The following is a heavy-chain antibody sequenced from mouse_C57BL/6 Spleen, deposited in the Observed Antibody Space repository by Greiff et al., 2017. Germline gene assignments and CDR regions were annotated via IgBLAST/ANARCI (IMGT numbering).Heavy chain of an antibody. J-gene: IGHJ3*01. CDR2: INPSTGGT. CDR1: GYSFTGYY. Sequence: EVQLQQSGPELVKPGASVKISCKASGYSFTGYYMNWVKQSPEKSLEWIGEINPSTGGTTYNQKFKAKATLTVDKSSSTAYMQLKSLTSEDSAVYYCAFAESFFAYWGQGTLVTVSA. V-gene: IGHV1-42*01. CDR3: AFAESFFAY.